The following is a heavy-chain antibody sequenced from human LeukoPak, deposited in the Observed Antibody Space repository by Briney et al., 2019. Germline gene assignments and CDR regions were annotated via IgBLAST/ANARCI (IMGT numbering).Heavy chain of an antibody. CDR3: AKDKGLSGGWYD. Sequence: ASVKVSCKASGYTFTSYGISWVRQAPGQGLEWMGWISASNGNTKYAQKFLGRVTMTTDTSTSTAYMDLRSLTSDDTAVYYCAKDKGLSGGWYDWGQGTLVTVSA. V-gene: IGHV1-18*01. D-gene: IGHD6-19*01. CDR2: ISASNGNT. CDR1: GYTFTSYG. J-gene: IGHJ4*02.